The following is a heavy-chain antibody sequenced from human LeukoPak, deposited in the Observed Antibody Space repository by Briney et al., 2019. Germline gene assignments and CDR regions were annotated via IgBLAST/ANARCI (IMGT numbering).Heavy chain of an antibody. CDR1: GYTFTSYG. Sequence: GASVKVSCKASGYTFTSYGISWVRQAPGQGLEWMGWISAYNGNTNYAQKLQGRVTMTTDTSTSTAYMELRSLRSDDTAVYYCARDRGSGSYYNLNYYYYGMDVWGQGTTVTVSS. CDR2: ISAYNGNT. V-gene: IGHV1-18*01. J-gene: IGHJ6*02. D-gene: IGHD3-10*01. CDR3: ARDRGSGSYYNLNYYYYGMDV.